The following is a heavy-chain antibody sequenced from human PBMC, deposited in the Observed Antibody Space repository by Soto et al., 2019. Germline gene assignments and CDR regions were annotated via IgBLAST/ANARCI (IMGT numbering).Heavy chain of an antibody. Sequence: GGSLRLSCAASGFTFSDYYMSWIRQAPGKGLEWVSYISSSGSTIYYADSVKGRFTISRDNAKNSLYLQMNSLRAEDTAVYYCARVLVDSSGYYPPASYFDYWGQGTLVTVSS. CDR1: GFTFSDYY. V-gene: IGHV3-11*01. CDR3: ARVLVDSSGYYPPASYFDY. D-gene: IGHD3-22*01. J-gene: IGHJ4*02. CDR2: ISSSGSTI.